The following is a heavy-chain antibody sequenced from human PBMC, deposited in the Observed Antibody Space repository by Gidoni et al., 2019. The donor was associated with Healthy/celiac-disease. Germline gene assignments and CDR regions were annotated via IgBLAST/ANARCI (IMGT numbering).Heavy chain of an antibody. Sequence: EVQLVESGGGLVKPGGSLRLSCAAAGFTFSNAWMSWVRQAPGKGLEWVGRIKSKTDGGTTDYAAPVKGRFTISRDDSKNTLYLQMNSLKTEDTAVYYCTTDSSLYGMDVWGQGTTVTVSS. CDR3: TTDSSLYGMDV. V-gene: IGHV3-15*01. CDR2: IKSKTDGGTT. J-gene: IGHJ6*02. CDR1: GFTFSNAW.